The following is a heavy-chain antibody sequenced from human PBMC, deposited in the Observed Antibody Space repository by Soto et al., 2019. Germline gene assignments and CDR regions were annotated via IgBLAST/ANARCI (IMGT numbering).Heavy chain of an antibody. CDR1: GYTFTSYA. V-gene: IGHV1-3*01. Sequence: ASVKVSCKASGYTFTSYAMHWVRQAPGQRLEWMGWINAGNGNTKYSQKFQGRVTITRDTSASTAYMELSSLRSEDTAVYYCARDRWRYGDYEAVDYWGQGTLVTVSS. J-gene: IGHJ4*02. CDR3: ARDRWRYGDYEAVDY. D-gene: IGHD4-17*01. CDR2: INAGNGNT.